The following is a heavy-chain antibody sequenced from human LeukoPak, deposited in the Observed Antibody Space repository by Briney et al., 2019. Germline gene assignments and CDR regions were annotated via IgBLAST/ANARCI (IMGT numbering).Heavy chain of an antibody. CDR1: GFTFSSYE. CDR2: ISSSGSII. V-gene: IGHV3-48*03. D-gene: IGHD3-10*01. CDR3: ARTKYVSGSYYNVGYFDS. J-gene: IGHJ4*02. Sequence: QPGGSLRLSCAASGFTFSSYEMNWVRQAPGKGLEWVSYISSSGSIIYYADSVKGRFTISRDNAKNSLYLQMNSLRAEETAVYYCARTKYVSGSYYNVGYFDSWGQGTLVTVSS.